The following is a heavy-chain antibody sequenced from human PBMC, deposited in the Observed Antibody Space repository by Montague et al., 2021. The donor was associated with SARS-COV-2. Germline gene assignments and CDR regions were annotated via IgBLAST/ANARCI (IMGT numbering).Heavy chain of an antibody. V-gene: IGHV4-34*01. D-gene: IGHD3-22*01. CDR1: GGSFSGHY. CDR2: INNSGST. J-gene: IGHJ6*03. Sequence: SETLSLTCAVYGGSFSGHYWSWIRQPPGKGLEWIGEINNSGSTNYNPSPKSRVTISVDTSKNQFSLKLHSVTAADTAVYYCARGRSEVSMIVVVLTGASYYMDVWGKGTTVTVSS. CDR3: ARGRSEVSMIVVVLTGASYYMDV.